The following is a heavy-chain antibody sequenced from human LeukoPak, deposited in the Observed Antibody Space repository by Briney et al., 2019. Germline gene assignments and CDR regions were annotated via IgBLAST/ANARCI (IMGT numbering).Heavy chain of an antibody. J-gene: IGHJ6*03. Sequence: ASVKVSCKASGYSFTSNDINWVRQATGQGLEWMGWMNANTGNTGYAQKFQGRVTITRNTYISTAYMELSSLRSEDTAVYYCARRYYYYYMDVWGKGTTVTVSS. CDR3: ARRYYYYYMDV. CDR2: MNANTGNT. CDR1: GYSFTSND. V-gene: IGHV1-8*01.